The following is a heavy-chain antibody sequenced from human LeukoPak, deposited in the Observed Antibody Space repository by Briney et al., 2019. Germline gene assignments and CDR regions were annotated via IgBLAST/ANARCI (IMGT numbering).Heavy chain of an antibody. CDR1: GGSISSSSYY. V-gene: IGHV4-61*05. J-gene: IGHJ4*02. CDR3: ASTYYYDSSGYRFDY. Sequence: SETLSLTCTVSGGSISSSSYYWGWIRQPPGKGLEWIEYIYYSGSTNYNPSLKSRVTISVDTSKNQFSLKLSSVTAADTAVYYCASTYYYDSSGYRFDYWGQGTLVTVSS. D-gene: IGHD3-22*01. CDR2: IYYSGST.